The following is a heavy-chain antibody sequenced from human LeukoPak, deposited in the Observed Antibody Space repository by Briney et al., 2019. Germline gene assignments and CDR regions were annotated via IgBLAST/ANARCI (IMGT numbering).Heavy chain of an antibody. CDR2: IYYSGTT. CDR1: GGSFSGYY. D-gene: IGHD5-18*01. CDR3: AKGAGGFSYYNWFDP. V-gene: IGHV4-34*01. Sequence: SETLSLTCAVYGGSFSGYYWGWIRQPPGKGLEWIGSIYYSGTTHYNPSLESRVTVSVDTSKNQFSLKLASVTAADTAIYYCAKGAGGFSYYNWFDPWGQGTLVTVSS. J-gene: IGHJ5*02.